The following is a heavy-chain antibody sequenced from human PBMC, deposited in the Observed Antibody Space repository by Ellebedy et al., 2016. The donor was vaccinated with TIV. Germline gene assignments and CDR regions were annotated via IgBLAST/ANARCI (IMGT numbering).Heavy chain of an antibody. D-gene: IGHD4-23*01. Sequence: GGSLRLXCAASGFTFSSYGMHWVRQAPGKGLEWVAVISYDGSNKYYADSVKGRFTISRDNSKNTLYLQMNSLRAEDTAVYYCAKGSDYGGNTYYYYYMDVWGKGTTVTVSS. CDR2: ISYDGSNK. J-gene: IGHJ6*03. CDR1: GFTFSSYG. V-gene: IGHV3-30*18. CDR3: AKGSDYGGNTYYYYYMDV.